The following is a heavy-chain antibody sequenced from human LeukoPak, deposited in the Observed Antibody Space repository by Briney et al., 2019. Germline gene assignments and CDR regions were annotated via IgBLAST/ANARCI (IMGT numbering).Heavy chain of an antibody. V-gene: IGHV1-18*01. J-gene: IGHJ4*02. CDR3: ARRLWFGELLGY. D-gene: IGHD3-10*01. Sequence: ASVKVSCKASGYTFTSYGISWVRQAPGQGLEWMGWISAYNGNTNYAQKLQGRVAMTTDTSTSTAYMELRSLRSDDTAVYYCARRLWFGELLGYWGQGTLVTVSS. CDR1: GYTFTSYG. CDR2: ISAYNGNT.